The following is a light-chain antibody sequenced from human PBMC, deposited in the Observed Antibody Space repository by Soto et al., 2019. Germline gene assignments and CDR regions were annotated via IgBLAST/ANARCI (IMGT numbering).Light chain of an antibody. CDR2: RNN. Sequence: QSVLTQPPSASETPRQRVTISCYGSSSNIGSDYVYWYQQFPGTAPKLLIYRNNQRPSGVPDRFSGSKSGTSASLAISGLRSEDEADYYCAAWDDSLSGYVFGTGTKVTVL. V-gene: IGLV1-47*01. CDR1: SSNIGSDY. J-gene: IGLJ1*01. CDR3: AAWDDSLSGYV.